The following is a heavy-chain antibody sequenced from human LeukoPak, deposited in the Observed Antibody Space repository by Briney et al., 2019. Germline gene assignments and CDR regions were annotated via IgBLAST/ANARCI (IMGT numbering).Heavy chain of an antibody. CDR1: GYTFSNYD. CDR3: ARWGDNFGLGSYTLYYYYMDV. Sequence: ASVKVSCKASGYTFSNYDINWVRQATGQGLEWMGWMNPNTGNTGYAQKFQGRVSMTRNTSTSTAYMELSSLRSEDTAVYYCARWGDNFGLGSYTLYYYYMDVWGKGTTVTVSS. CDR2: MNPNTGNT. V-gene: IGHV1-8*01. J-gene: IGHJ6*03. D-gene: IGHD3-10*01.